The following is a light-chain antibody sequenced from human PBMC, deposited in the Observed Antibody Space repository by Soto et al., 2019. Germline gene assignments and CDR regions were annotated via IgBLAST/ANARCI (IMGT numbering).Light chain of an antibody. J-gene: IGLJ1*01. CDR3: SSYTSSSTLV. CDR2: EVS. V-gene: IGLV2-14*01. Sequence: QSALTQPASVSGSPGQSITISCTGTSSDVGGYNYVSWYQQHPGKAPKLMIYEVSNRPSGVSNRFSGSKSGNTASLTISGFQSEDEADDYYSSYTSSSTLVFGTGTKLTVL. CDR1: SSDVGGYNY.